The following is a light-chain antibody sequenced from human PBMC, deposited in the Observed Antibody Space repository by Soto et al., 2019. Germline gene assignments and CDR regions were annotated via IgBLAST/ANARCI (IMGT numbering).Light chain of an antibody. V-gene: IGKV3-20*01. CDR3: QQYGSSPWT. CDR2: GAS. CDR1: QSVSSSY. Sequence: EIGLTQSPGPLSLSPGERATLSCRASQSVSSSYLAWYQQKPGQAPRPLIYGASSRAIGIPDRFSGSGSGTDFTLTISRLEPEDFAGYYCQQYGSSPWTFGQGTKVEIK. J-gene: IGKJ1*01.